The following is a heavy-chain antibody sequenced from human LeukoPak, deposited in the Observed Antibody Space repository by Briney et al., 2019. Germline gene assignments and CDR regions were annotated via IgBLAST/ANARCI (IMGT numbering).Heavy chain of an antibody. J-gene: IGHJ4*02. Sequence: SVKVSCKASGGTFSSYAISWVRQTPGQGLEWMGGIIPIFGTANYAQKFQGRVTITADESTSTAYMELSSLRSEDTAVYYCARDPAVGATGYFDYWGQGTLVTVSS. D-gene: IGHD1-26*01. CDR1: GGTFSSYA. CDR3: ARDPAVGATGYFDY. V-gene: IGHV1-69*13. CDR2: IIPIFGTA.